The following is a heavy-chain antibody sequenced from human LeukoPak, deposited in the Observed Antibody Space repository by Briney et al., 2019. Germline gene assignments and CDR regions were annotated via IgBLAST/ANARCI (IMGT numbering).Heavy chain of an antibody. D-gene: IGHD3-10*01. CDR1: GDSISGGGYS. CDR2: IYYSGST. Sequence: PSQTLSLTCAVSGDSISGGGYSWSWIRQPPGNGLEWIGYIYYSGSTNYNTSLKSRVTISVDTSKNQFSLKLSSVTAADTAVYYCARGVTMIRGVILERTKSTNCFDPWGQGTLVIVSS. CDR3: ARGVTMIRGVILERTKSTNCFDP. J-gene: IGHJ5*02. V-gene: IGHV4-61*08.